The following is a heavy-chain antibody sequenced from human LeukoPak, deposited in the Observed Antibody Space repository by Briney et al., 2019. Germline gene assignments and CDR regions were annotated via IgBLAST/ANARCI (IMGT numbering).Heavy chain of an antibody. D-gene: IGHD3-22*01. J-gene: IGHJ4*02. CDR3: ARDDGYYYDSSGYYGY. CDR1: GGSISSYY. Sequence: PSETLSLTCTVSGGSISSYYWSWIRQPAGKGLEWIGRIYTSVSTNYNPSLKSRVTMSVDTSKNQFSLKLSSVTAADTAVYYRARDDGYYYDSSGYYGYWGQGTLVTVSS. V-gene: IGHV4-4*07. CDR2: IYTSVST.